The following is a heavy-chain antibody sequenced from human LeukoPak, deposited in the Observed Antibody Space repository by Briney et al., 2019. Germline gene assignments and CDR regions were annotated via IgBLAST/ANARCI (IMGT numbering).Heavy chain of an antibody. V-gene: IGHV4-61*02. CDR2: IYNSGST. J-gene: IGHJ4*02. Sequence: PSQTLSLTCTVSGGSISSGSYYWSWIRQPAGKGLEWIGRIYNSGSTNYNPSLKSRVTISVDTSKNQFSLKLSSVTAADTAVYYCASHDSSGYMPWIDYWGQGTLVTVSS. D-gene: IGHD3-22*01. CDR3: ASHDSSGYMPWIDY. CDR1: GGSISSGSYY.